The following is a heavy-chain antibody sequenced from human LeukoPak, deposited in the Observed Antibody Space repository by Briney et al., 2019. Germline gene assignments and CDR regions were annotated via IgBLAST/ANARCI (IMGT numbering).Heavy chain of an antibody. D-gene: IGHD6-13*01. J-gene: IGHJ4*01. CDR3: ARDGTAAGLYFDL. CDR1: GFTFSTYS. Sequence: GGSLRLSCAASGFTFSTYSMNWVRQAPGKGLEWVSYISSSTSTIYYADSVKGRFTISRDNAKNSPYLQMSSLRAEDTAVYYCARDGTAAGLYFDLWGQGTPVTVSS. V-gene: IGHV3-48*01. CDR2: ISSSTSTI.